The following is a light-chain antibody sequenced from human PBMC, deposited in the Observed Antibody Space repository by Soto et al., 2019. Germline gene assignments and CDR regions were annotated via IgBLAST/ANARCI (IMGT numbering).Light chain of an antibody. CDR3: QHYHSQSIT. V-gene: IGKV1-5*01. CDR1: ENIFKF. CDR2: AAS. J-gene: IGKJ4*01. Sequence: DILLIQSPATLSASVGDRITITCRASENIFKFLAWYQQRSGSAPNLLIYAASDLERGIPSRFSGSGSGTEFTLTIDNLQPNDSATSSCQHYHSQSITFGGGTQVDVK.